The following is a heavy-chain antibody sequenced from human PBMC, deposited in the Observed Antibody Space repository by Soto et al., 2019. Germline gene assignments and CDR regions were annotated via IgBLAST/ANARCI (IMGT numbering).Heavy chain of an antibody. V-gene: IGHV1-46*01. CDR2: INPSGGST. J-gene: IGHJ4*02. CDR1: GYTFTSYY. CDR3: ARARRLHDYRQHSVIDY. D-gene: IGHD4-4*01. Sequence: ASVKVSCKASGYTFTSYYMHWVRQAPGQGLEWMGIINPSGGSTSYAQKFQGSATMTRDTSTSTAYMELSSLRSETTAVYYCARARRLHDYRQHSVIDYWGQGTLVTVSS.